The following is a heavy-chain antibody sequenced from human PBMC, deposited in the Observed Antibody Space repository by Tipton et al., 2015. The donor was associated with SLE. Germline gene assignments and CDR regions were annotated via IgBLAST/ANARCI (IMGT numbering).Heavy chain of an antibody. D-gene: IGHD3-16*01. CDR2: INHSGST. V-gene: IGHV4-34*01. J-gene: IGHJ6*03. Sequence: TLSLTCAVYGGSFSGYYWSWIRQPPGKGLEWIGEINHSGSTNYNPSLKSRVTISVDMSKNQFSLRLSSVTAADTALYFCARDDRSSYYMDVWGRGTTVTVSS. CDR1: GGSFSGYY. CDR3: ARDDRSSYYMDV.